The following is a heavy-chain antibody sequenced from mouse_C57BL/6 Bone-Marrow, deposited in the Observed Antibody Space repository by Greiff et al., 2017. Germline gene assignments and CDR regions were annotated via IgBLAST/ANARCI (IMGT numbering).Heavy chain of an antibody. CDR3: ARQITSFDY. CDR1: GFTFSSYG. V-gene: IGHV5-6*01. J-gene: IGHJ2*01. Sequence: DVQLQESGGDLMKPGGALKLSCAASGFTFSSYGMSLVRQTPDKRLEWVATISSGGSYTYYPDSVKGRLTISRDNAKNTLYLQMSSLKSEDTAMYYCARQITSFDYWGQGTTLTVSS. CDR2: ISSGGSYT. D-gene: IGHD1-1*01.